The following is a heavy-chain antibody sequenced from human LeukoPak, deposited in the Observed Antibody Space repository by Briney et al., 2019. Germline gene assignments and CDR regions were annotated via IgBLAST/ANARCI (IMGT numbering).Heavy chain of an antibody. D-gene: IGHD6-19*01. J-gene: IGHJ6*02. CDR1: GDSVSSNSAA. Sequence: QTLSLTCAISGDSVSSNSAAWNWIRQSPSRGLEWLGRTYYRSKWYNDYAVSVKSRITINPDTSKNQFSLQLNSVTPEDTAVYYCARDVVAVAGTTVYYYYGMDVWGQGTLVTVSS. V-gene: IGHV6-1*01. CDR2: TYYRSKWYN. CDR3: ARDVVAVAGTTVYYYYGMDV.